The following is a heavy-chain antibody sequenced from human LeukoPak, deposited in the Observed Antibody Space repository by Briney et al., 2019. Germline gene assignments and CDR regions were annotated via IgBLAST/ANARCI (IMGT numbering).Heavy chain of an antibody. J-gene: IGHJ6*03. D-gene: IGHD4-17*01. CDR1: GYTFTSYD. Sequence: GASVKVSCKASGYTFTSYDINWVRQAPGQGLEWMGWMNPNSGNTGYAQKFQGRVTITRNTSISTAYMELSSLRSEDTAVYYCARGTTVTTAHYYYYMDVWGKGTTVTVSS. CDR2: MNPNSGNT. CDR3: ARGTTVTTAHYYYYMDV. V-gene: IGHV1-8*03.